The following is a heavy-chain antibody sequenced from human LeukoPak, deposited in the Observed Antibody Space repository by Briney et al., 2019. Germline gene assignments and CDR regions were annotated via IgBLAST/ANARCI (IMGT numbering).Heavy chain of an antibody. CDR3: AKDRVVYGDYEVYFDY. J-gene: IGHJ4*02. Sequence: GGSLRLSCAASGFTVSSNYMSWVRQAPGKGLEWVSAISGSGGSTYYADSVKGRFTISRDNSKNTLYLQMNSLRAEDTAVYYCAKDRVVYGDYEVYFDYWGQGTLVTVSS. D-gene: IGHD4-17*01. V-gene: IGHV3-23*01. CDR2: ISGSGGST. CDR1: GFTVSSNY.